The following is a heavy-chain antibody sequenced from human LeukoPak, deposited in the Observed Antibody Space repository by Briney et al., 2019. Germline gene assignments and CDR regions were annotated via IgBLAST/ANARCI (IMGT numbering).Heavy chain of an antibody. CDR2: IYTSGST. Sequence: SETLSLTCTVSGGSISSYYWSWIRQPAGKGLEWIGRIYTSGSTNYNPSLKSRVTMSVDTSKNQFSLKLSSVTAADTAVYYCARSLGYCSSTSCSYSPRFDPWGQGTLVTVSS. D-gene: IGHD2-2*01. V-gene: IGHV4-4*07. CDR1: GGSISSYY. CDR3: ARSLGYCSSTSCSYSPRFDP. J-gene: IGHJ5*02.